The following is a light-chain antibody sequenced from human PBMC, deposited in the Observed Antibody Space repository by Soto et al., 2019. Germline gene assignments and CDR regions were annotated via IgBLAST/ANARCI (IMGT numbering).Light chain of an antibody. CDR3: CSYTSRSALEI. CDR2: DVT. J-gene: IGLJ2*01. Sequence: QSALTQPASVSGSPGQSITISCTGTSSDVGGYDFVSWYQQHPGKAPKVLIYDVTNRPSGVSSRFSGSKSGNTASLTISGLQAEDEANYYCCSYTSRSALEIFGGGTQLTVL. CDR1: SSDVGGYDF. V-gene: IGLV2-14*01.